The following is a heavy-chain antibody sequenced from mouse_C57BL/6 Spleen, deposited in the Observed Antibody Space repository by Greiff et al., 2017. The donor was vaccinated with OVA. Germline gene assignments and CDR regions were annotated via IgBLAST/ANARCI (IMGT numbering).Heavy chain of an antibody. D-gene: IGHD2-3*01. J-gene: IGHJ4*01. Sequence: EVKLEESGEGLVKPGGSLKLSCAASGFTFSSYAMSWVRQTPEKRLEWVAYISSGGDYIYYADTVKGRFTISRDNARNTLYLQMSSLKSEDTAMYYCTRDSPDGYYAMDYWGQGTSVTVSS. CDR2: ISSGGDYI. CDR3: TRDSPDGYYAMDY. V-gene: IGHV5-9-1*02. CDR1: GFTFSSYA.